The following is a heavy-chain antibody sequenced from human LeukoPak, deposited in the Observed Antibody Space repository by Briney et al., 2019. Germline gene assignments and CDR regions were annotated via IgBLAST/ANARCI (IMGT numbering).Heavy chain of an antibody. CDR3: ARAWRYCYGSGSYYIFDY. D-gene: IGHD3-10*01. CDR2: IYYSGST. J-gene: IGHJ4*02. Sequence: SQTLSLTCTVSGGSISSGDYYWSWIRQPPGKGLEWIGYIYYSGSTYYNPSLKSRVTISVDTSKNQFSLKLSSVTAADTAVYYCARAWRYCYGSGSYYIFDYWGQGTLVTVSS. V-gene: IGHV4-30-4*08. CDR1: GGSISSGDYY.